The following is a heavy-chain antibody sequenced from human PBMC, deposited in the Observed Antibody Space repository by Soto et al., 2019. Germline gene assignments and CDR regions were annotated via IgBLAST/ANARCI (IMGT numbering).Heavy chain of an antibody. CDR3: ARLRGATYYYDSSGYRYFDY. CDR2: IYPGQSDT. V-gene: IGHV5-51*01. CDR1: GYSFTSYW. D-gene: IGHD3-22*01. J-gene: IGHJ4*02. Sequence: GESLKISCKGSGYSFTSYWIGWVRQMPGKGLEWMGIIYPGQSDTRYSPSFQVQVTISADKSISTAYLQWSSLKASDTAMYYCARLRGATYYYDSSGYRYFDYWGEGTLVTVSS.